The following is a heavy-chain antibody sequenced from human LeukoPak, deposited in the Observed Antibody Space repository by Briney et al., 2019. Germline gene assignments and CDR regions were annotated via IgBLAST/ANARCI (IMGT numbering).Heavy chain of an antibody. CDR2: INPNSGGT. D-gene: IGHD3-22*01. J-gene: IGHJ4*02. CDR1: GYTFTGYY. Sequence: ASAKVSCKASGYTFTGYYMHWVRQAPGQGLEWMGWINPNSGGTNYAQKFQGRVTMTRDTSISTAYMELSRLRSDDTAVYYCAGDSSGYPYYFDYWGQGTLVTVSS. V-gene: IGHV1-2*02. CDR3: AGDSSGYPYYFDY.